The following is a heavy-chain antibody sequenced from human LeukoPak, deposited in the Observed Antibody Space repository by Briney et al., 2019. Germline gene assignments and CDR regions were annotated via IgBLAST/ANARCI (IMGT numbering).Heavy chain of an antibody. Sequence: ASVKVSCKASGYTFTSYGISWVRQAPGQGLEWMGWISAYNGNTNYAQKLQGRVTMTTDTSTSTAYMELRSLRSDDTAVYYCARDRGVDYCSGGSCSHYYYYMDVWGKGTTVTISS. CDR2: ISAYNGNT. D-gene: IGHD2-15*01. CDR1: GYTFTSYG. V-gene: IGHV1-18*01. J-gene: IGHJ6*03. CDR3: ARDRGVDYCSGGSCSHYYYYMDV.